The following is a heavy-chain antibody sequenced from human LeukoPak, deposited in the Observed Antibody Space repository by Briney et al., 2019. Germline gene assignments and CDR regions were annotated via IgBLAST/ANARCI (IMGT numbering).Heavy chain of an antibody. CDR1: GFGFQGSA. CDR3: ISHLEYVRPDS. CDR2: MRDRNKNYAT. Sequence: PGGSLRLSCGASGFGFQGSAVHWVRQSSGRGLEWIGCMRDRNKNYATIYAASMRGRFTISRDDSVNTATLQMNGLRTEDTAVYFCISHLEYVRPDSCGQGTLVTVSS. J-gene: IGHJ4*02. D-gene: IGHD3-16*01. V-gene: IGHV3-73*01.